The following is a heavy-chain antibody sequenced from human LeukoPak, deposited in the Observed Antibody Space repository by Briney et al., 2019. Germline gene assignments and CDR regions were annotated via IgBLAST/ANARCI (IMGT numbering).Heavy chain of an antibody. CDR3: VRTNPWVLTYYFDY. V-gene: IGHV4-59*11. CDR1: GGSIKNHF. D-gene: IGHD1-14*01. CDR2: IYHSGRT. Sequence: WGTLSPTLPGPGGSIKNHFWGRGRQPPGKRLEGIGYIYHSGRTNYNHSLKRRATIHVDRHKKQFSLSVTAVTAADRAVYYCVRTNPWVLTYYFDYWGQGTLVTVSS. J-gene: IGHJ4*02.